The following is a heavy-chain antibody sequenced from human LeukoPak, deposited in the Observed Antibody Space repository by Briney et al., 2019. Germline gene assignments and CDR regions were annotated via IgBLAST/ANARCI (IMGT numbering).Heavy chain of an antibody. CDR2: ISAYNGNT. D-gene: IGHD2-2*02. J-gene: IGHJ4*02. V-gene: IGHV1-18*01. Sequence: ASVKVSCKASGYTSTSYGISWVRQAPGQGLEWMGWISAYNGNTNYAQKLQGRVTMTTDTSTSTAYMELRSLRSDDTAVYYCARVYCSSTSCYTSDYWGQGTLVTVSS. CDR3: ARVYCSSTSCYTSDY. CDR1: GYTSTSYG.